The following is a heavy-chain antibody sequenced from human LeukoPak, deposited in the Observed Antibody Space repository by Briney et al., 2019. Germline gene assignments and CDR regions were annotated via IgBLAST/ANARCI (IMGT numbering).Heavy chain of an antibody. CDR3: ATNFPTSFDY. J-gene: IGHJ4*02. V-gene: IGHV3-30*03. D-gene: IGHD1-1*01. CDR1: GFTFSSYG. Sequence: GRSLRLSCAASGFTFSSYGMHWVRQAPGKGLEWVAVISYDGSNKYYADSAKGRFTISRDNSKNTLYLQMNSLRAEDTAVYYCATNFPTSFDYWGQGTLVTVSS. CDR2: ISYDGSNK.